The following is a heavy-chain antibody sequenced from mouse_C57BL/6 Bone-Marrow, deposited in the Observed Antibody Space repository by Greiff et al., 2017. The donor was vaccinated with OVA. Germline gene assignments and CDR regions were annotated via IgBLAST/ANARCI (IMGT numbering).Heavy chain of an antibody. Sequence: QVHVKQSGPELVRPGVSVKISCKGSGYTFTDYAMHWVKQSHAKSLEWIGVISTYYGDASYNQKFKDKATMTVDKSSSTAYMELARLTSEDSAVYYCARNYYGSSYPHWYFDVWGTGTTVTVSS. J-gene: IGHJ1*03. D-gene: IGHD1-1*01. CDR2: ISTYYGDA. V-gene: IGHV1-67*01. CDR1: GYTFTDYA. CDR3: ARNYYGSSYPHWYFDV.